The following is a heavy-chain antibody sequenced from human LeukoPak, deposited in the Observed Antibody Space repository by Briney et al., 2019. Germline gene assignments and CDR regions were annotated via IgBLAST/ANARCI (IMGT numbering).Heavy chain of an antibody. Sequence: GGSLRLSCAASGFTLSSNWMSWVRQAPGKGLEWVANIKQDGSEIHYVDSVKGRFTISRDNSKNTLYLQMNSLRPEDTAVYYCAKAPHSELLLIDFWGQGTLVTVSS. CDR3: AKAPHSELLLIDF. D-gene: IGHD3-10*01. V-gene: IGHV3-7*02. CDR1: GFTLSSNW. CDR2: IKQDGSEI. J-gene: IGHJ4*02.